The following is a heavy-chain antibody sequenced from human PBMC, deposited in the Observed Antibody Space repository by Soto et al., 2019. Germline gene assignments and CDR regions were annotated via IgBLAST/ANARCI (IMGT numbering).Heavy chain of an antibody. D-gene: IGHD3-10*01. V-gene: IGHV3-30*18. J-gene: IGHJ4*02. Sequence: QVQLVECGGGVVQPGRSLRLSCAASGFTFSSYGMHWVRQAPGKGLEWVAVISYDGSNKYYADSVKGRFTISRDNSKNTLYLQMNSLRAEDTAVYYCAKDMYYYGSGSYPPLGYWGQGTLVTVSS. CDR3: AKDMYYYGSGSYPPLGY. CDR1: GFTFSSYG. CDR2: ISYDGSNK.